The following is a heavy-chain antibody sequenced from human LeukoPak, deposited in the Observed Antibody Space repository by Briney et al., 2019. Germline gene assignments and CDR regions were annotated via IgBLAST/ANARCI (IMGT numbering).Heavy chain of an antibody. CDR1: GFTFSSYW. D-gene: IGHD2-15*01. V-gene: IGHV3-7*01. CDR2: IKQDGSEK. Sequence: GGSLRLSCAASGFTFSSYWMGWVRQAPGKGLEWVANIKQDGSEKYYVDSVKGRFTISRDNAKNSLYLQMNSLRAEDTAVYYCARDRDDCGGGSCYYYYYYGMDVWGQGTTVTVSS. CDR3: ARDRDDCGGGSCYYYYYYGMDV. J-gene: IGHJ6*02.